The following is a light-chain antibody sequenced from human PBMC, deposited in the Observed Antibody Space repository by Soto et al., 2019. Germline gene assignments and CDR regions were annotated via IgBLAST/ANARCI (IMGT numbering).Light chain of an antibody. J-gene: IGLJ3*02. V-gene: IGLV2-23*01. CDR3: CSYAPGSTWV. Sequence: QSVLTQPASVSGSRGQSITISCTGTSSDVGSYNLVSWYQQHPGKAPKVMIYEGSKRPSGVSNRFSGSKSGNTASLTISGLQAEDEADYYCCSYAPGSTWVFGGGTKLTVL. CDR1: SSDVGSYNL. CDR2: EGS.